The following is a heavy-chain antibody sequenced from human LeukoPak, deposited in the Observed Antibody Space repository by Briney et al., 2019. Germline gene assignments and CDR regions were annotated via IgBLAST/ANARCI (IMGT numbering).Heavy chain of an antibody. CDR1: GYSFTSYW. CDR2: IDPSDSYS. Sequence: PGESLRISCKGSGYSFTSYWISWVRQMPGKGLEWMGRIDPSDSYSNYGPSFQGHVTISVDKSISTAYLHWSSLKASDTAMYYCARLYYYDSSGYYSPYWYFDLWGRGTLVTVSS. CDR3: ARLYYYDSSGYYSPYWYFDL. J-gene: IGHJ2*01. V-gene: IGHV5-10-1*01. D-gene: IGHD3-22*01.